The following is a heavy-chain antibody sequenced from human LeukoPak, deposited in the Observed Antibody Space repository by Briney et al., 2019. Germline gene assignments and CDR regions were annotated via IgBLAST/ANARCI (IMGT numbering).Heavy chain of an antibody. V-gene: IGHV4-59*01. CDR3: ARAPGYSSSWLDP. CDR2: IYYTGST. D-gene: IGHD6-13*01. J-gene: IGHJ5*02. CDR1: GGSISSYY. Sequence: SETLSLTCTVSGGSISSYYWSWIRQPPGKGLEWIGYIYYTGSTNYNPSLKSRVTISVDTSKNQFSLKLSSVTAADTAVYYCARAPGYSSSWLDPWGQGTLVTVSS.